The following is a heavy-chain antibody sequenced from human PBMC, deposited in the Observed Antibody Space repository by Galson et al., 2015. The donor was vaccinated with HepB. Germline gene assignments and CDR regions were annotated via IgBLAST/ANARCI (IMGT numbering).Heavy chain of an antibody. Sequence: SLRLSCAASGFTFSNYWMSWVRQGPGKGLEWVANTKEDGSEKYYVDSVKGRFTISRDNVKNSLWLQMHSLRAEDTAVYYCARDRVAAGGGDWFDPWGQGTLVTVSS. V-gene: IGHV3-7*01. CDR3: ARDRVAAGGGDWFDP. CDR1: GFTFSNYW. J-gene: IGHJ5*02. D-gene: IGHD6-13*01. CDR2: TKEDGSEK.